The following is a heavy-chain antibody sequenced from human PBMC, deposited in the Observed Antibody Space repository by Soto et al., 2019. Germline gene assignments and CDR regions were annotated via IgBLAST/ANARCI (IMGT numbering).Heavy chain of an antibody. V-gene: IGHV4-39*01. CDR3: ARRYYFIAAAGTSAFDI. CDR2: IYYSGST. Sequence: QLQLQESGPGLVKPSETLSLTCTVSGGSISSSSYYWGWIRQPPGKGLEWIGSIYYSGSTYYNPSLKSRVTISVDTSKNLFSLKLSSVTAADTAVYYCARRYYFIAAAGTSAFDIWGQGTMVTVSS. D-gene: IGHD6-13*01. J-gene: IGHJ3*02. CDR1: GGSISSSSYY.